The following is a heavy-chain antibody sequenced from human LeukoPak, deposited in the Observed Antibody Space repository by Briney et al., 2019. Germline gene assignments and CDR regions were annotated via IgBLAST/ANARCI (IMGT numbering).Heavy chain of an antibody. D-gene: IGHD6-19*01. CDR2: MNPNSGNT. CDR3: ARAVRTAVAGSNYYYYYMDV. V-gene: IGHV1-8*01. J-gene: IGHJ6*03. Sequence: ASVKVSCKASGYTFTSYDINWVRQATGQGLEWMGWMNPNSGNTGYAQKFQGRVTMTRNTSISTAYMELSSLGSEDTAMYYCARAVRTAVAGSNYYYYYMDVWGKGTTVTVSS. CDR1: GYTFTSYD.